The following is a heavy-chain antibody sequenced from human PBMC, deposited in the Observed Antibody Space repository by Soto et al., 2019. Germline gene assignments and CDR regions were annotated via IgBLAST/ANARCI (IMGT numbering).Heavy chain of an antibody. CDR3: ARTESGYSYGFADV. CDR2: IYPGDSDT. J-gene: IGHJ6*01. Sequence: PGVPLKISWKGSGYSFTSYCIGWVRQMPGKGLEWMGIIYPGDSDTRYSPSFQGQVTISADKSISTAYLQWSSLKASDTAMYYCARTESGYSYGFADVWGQGTTVTVSS. D-gene: IGHD5-18*01. V-gene: IGHV5-51*01. CDR1: GYSFTSYC.